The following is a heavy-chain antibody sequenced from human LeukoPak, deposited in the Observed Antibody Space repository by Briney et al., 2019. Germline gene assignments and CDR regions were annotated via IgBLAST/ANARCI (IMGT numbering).Heavy chain of an antibody. J-gene: IGHJ4*02. CDR3: ARDLSGPSLY. CDR1: GFTFSSYA. D-gene: IGHD2-15*01. CDR2: IKPDGNEK. Sequence: PGGSLRLSCAASGFTFSSYAMHWVRQAPGKGLEWVANIKPDGNEKYFVDSVKGRFTISRDNAKNSLYLQMNSLGAEDTAVYYCARDLSGPSLYWGQGTLVTVSS. V-gene: IGHV3-7*01.